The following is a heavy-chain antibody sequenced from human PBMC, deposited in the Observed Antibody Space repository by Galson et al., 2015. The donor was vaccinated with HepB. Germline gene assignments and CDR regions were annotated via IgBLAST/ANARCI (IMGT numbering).Heavy chain of an antibody. J-gene: IGHJ4*02. CDR1: GFTFSDYY. Sequence: SLRLSCAASGFTFSDYYMSWIRQAPGKGLEWVSYISSSSSYTNYADSVKGRFTISRANAKNSLYLQMNSLRAEDTAVYYCARFLQGELGITDYWGQGTLVTVSS. CDR2: ISSSSSYT. V-gene: IGHV3-11*03. CDR3: ARFLQGELGITDY. D-gene: IGHD7-27*01.